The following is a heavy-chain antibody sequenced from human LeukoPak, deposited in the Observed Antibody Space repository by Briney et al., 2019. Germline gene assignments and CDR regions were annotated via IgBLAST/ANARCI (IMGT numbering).Heavy chain of an antibody. CDR2: INPNSGGT. CDR1: GYTFTGYY. D-gene: IGHD3-10*01. V-gene: IGHV1-2*02. Sequence: GASVKVSCKASGYTFTGYYMHWVRQAPGQGLEWMGWINPNSGGTNYAQKFQGRVTMTRDTSISTAYMELSSLRSEDTAVYYCARGLVYGSGSYPEYYYYYYGMDVWGQGTTVTVSS. J-gene: IGHJ6*02. CDR3: ARGLVYGSGSYPEYYYYYYGMDV.